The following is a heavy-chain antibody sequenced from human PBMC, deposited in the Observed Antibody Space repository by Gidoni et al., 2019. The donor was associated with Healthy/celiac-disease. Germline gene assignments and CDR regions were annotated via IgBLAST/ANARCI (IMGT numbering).Heavy chain of an antibody. CDR2: IYYSGST. V-gene: IGHV4-30-4*01. CDR3: ARYPYYDSSGYYFGAFDI. Sequence: QVQLQESGPGLVKPSQTLSLTCTVHGGSISSGDYYWSWIRQPPGKGMEWIGYIYYSGSTYYNPSLKSRVTISVDTSKNQFSLKLSSVTAADTAVYYCARYPYYDSSGYYFGAFDIWGQGTMVTVSS. CDR1: GGSISSGDYY. J-gene: IGHJ3*02. D-gene: IGHD3-22*01.